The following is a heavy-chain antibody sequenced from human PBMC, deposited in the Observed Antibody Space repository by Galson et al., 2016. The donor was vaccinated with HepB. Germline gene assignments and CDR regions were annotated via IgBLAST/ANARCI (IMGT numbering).Heavy chain of an antibody. V-gene: IGHV4-34*01. J-gene: IGHJ6*02. D-gene: IGHD2-21*01. CDR3: ARGKSYPQAYNPWSFNVGVGQTGRKKRSYHFALDI. CDR2: IGRTGSN. CDR1: GGSFSDYS. Sequence: SETLSLTCAVSGGSFSDYSWTWIRQPPGKGLEWIGEIGRTGSNDYNPSLAGRAAIFLDMSRNQFSLTLYSVTAADTAVYYCARGKSYPQAYNPWSFNVGVGQTGRKKRSYHFALDIWGQGTTVTVSS.